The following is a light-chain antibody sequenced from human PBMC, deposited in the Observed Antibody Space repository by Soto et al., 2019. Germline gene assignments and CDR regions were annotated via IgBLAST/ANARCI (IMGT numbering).Light chain of an antibody. CDR1: QSLLHSNGYKY. CDR2: LGS. Sequence: DIVMTQSPLSLPVIPGEPASISCRSSQSLLHSNGYKYLDWYLQKPWQSPQLLIYLGSNRASGVPDRFSGSGSGKDFTLKISRVEAEDVGVYYCMQALKSPITFGKGTRLEIK. V-gene: IGKV2-28*01. CDR3: MQALKSPIT. J-gene: IGKJ5*01.